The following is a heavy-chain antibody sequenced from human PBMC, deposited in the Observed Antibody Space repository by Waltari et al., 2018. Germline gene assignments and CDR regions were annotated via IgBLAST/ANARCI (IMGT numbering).Heavy chain of an antibody. D-gene: IGHD3-22*01. V-gene: IGHV4-38-2*01. CDR3: ARSDSSGYPFDY. J-gene: IGHJ4*02. CDR1: GYSISSGYY. Sequence: QVQLQESGPGLVKPSETLSLTCAVSGYSISSGYYWGWIRQPPGKGLEWIGSIYHSGSTYYNPSLKSRVTISVDTSKNQFSLKLSSVTAADTAVYYCARSDSSGYPFDYWGQGTLVTVSS. CDR2: IYHSGST.